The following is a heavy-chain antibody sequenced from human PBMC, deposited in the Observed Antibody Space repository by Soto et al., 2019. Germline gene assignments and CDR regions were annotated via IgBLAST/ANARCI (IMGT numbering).Heavy chain of an antibody. J-gene: IGHJ4*02. CDR2: ISYDGSNK. CDR3: AKDEGYYGSGSLDY. CDR1: GFTFSSYG. Sequence: QVQLVESGGGVVQPGRSLRLSCAASGFTFSSYGMHWVRQAPGKGLEWVAVISYDGSNKYYADSVKGRFTTSRDNSKNTLYLQMNSLRAEDTAVYYCAKDEGYYGSGSLDYWGQGTLVTVSS. V-gene: IGHV3-30*18. D-gene: IGHD3-10*01.